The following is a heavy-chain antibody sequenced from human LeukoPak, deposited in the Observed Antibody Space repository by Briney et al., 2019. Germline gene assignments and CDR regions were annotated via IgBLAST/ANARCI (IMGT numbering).Heavy chain of an antibody. D-gene: IGHD2-8*02. CDR2: ISYDGSKT. CDR1: GFTFSTYG. Sequence: GKSLRLSCAVSGFTFSTYGMYWVRQAPGKGLESVAVISYDGSKTYYADSVKGRSTISRDNPKNTVYLQLNSLTSDDTAVYYCARLPPSVFGVGTGDFDYWGQGTLVTVSS. CDR3: ARLPPSVFGVGTGDFDY. V-gene: IGHV3-30*03. J-gene: IGHJ4*02.